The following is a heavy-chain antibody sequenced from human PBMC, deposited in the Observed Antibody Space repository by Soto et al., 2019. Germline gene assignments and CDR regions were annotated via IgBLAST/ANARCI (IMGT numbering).Heavy chain of an antibody. CDR1: GFTFSSYE. Sequence: GGSLRLFCAASGFTFSSYEMNWVRQAPGQGLEWVSYISDSGGTVYYADSVKGRFTVSRDNAQNSVYLQMNSLRTEDTAVYYCARDLLHYDFWSGYSAYFYYGMDVWGPGTTVTVSS. D-gene: IGHD3-3*01. V-gene: IGHV3-48*03. CDR2: ISDSGGTV. J-gene: IGHJ6*02. CDR3: ARDLLHYDFWSGYSAYFYYGMDV.